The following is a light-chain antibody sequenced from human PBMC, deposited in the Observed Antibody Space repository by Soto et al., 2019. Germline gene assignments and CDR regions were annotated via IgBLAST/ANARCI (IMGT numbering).Light chain of an antibody. CDR2: DAS. Sequence: DIQMTQSTSTLSASVGDRVTITCRASQSISSWLAWYQQKPGKAPKLLIYDASSLESGVPSRFSGSGSGTEFTLTISSLQPDDFATYYCQQYNSYLTFGQGTXV. CDR3: QQYNSYLT. V-gene: IGKV1-5*01. J-gene: IGKJ1*01. CDR1: QSISSW.